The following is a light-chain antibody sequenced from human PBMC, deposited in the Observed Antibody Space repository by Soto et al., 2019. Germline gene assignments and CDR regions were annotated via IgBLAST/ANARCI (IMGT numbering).Light chain of an antibody. Sequence: EIVLTQSPLSLPVTPGDPAPISCRSSQSLLHANGIHYLDWYLQEPGQPPHLLISLGSNRAPGVPDRFSGSGSGTDFTLTISSLQREDFATYYCKQSYYNPTFGQGTKVDIK. CDR2: LGS. J-gene: IGKJ1*01. V-gene: IGKV2-28*01. CDR3: KQSYYNPT. CDR1: QSLLHANGIHY.